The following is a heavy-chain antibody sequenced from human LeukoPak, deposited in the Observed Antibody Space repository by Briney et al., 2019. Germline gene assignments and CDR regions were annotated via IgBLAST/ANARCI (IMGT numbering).Heavy chain of an antibody. Sequence: SETLSLTCAVYGGSFSGYYWSWIRQPPGKGLEWIGEINHSGSTNYNPSLKSRVTISVDTSKNQFSLKLSSVTAADTAVYYCALESGWFDPRGQGTLVTVSS. V-gene: IGHV4-34*01. CDR3: ALESGWFDP. CDR1: GGSFSGYY. CDR2: INHSGST. D-gene: IGHD3-10*01. J-gene: IGHJ5*02.